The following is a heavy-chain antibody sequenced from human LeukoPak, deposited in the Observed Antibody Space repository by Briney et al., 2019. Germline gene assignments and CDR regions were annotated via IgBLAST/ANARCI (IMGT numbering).Heavy chain of an antibody. D-gene: IGHD3-22*01. CDR2: RIAIFGTA. CDR3: ARFDSSGYYGGFDY. CDR1: GGTFSSYA. J-gene: IGHJ4*02. Sequence: VASVKVSCKASGGTFSSYATSWVRQAPGQGLEWMGGRIAIFGTANYAQKFQGRVTITADESTSTAYMELSSLRSEDTAVYYCARFDSSGYYGGFDYWGQGTLVTVSS. V-gene: IGHV1-69*13.